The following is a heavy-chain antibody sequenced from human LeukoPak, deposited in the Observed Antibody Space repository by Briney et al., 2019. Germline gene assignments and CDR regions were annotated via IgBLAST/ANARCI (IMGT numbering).Heavy chain of an antibody. V-gene: IGHV4-61*02. J-gene: IGHJ6*03. CDR2: IYTSGST. CDR3: ASSSRTRPPYYMDV. Sequence: PSETLSLTCTVSGGSISSGSYYWRWIRQPAGKGLEWIGRIYTSGSTNYNPSRKSRVTISVDTSKNQFSLKLSSVTAADTAVYYCASSSRTRPPYYMDVWGKGTTVTVSS. D-gene: IGHD1/OR15-1a*01. CDR1: GGSISSGSYY.